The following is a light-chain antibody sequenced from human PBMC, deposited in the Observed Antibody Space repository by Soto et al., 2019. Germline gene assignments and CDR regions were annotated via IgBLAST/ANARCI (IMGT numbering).Light chain of an antibody. V-gene: IGLV2-14*03. CDR1: SSDVGGYNY. CDR3: SSYASSNTQV. Sequence: QSALTQPAAVSGSPGQSITVSCIGTSSDVGGYNYVSWYQQHPGKAPNLMIHDVSSRPSGVSNRFSGSKSGNTASLTISGLQAEDEACYYCSSYASSNTQVFGGGTKLTVL. J-gene: IGLJ2*01. CDR2: DVS.